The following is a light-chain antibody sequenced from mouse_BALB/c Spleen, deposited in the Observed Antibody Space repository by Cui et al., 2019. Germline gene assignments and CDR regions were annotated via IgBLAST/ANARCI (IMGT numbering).Light chain of an antibody. V-gene: IGKV4-58*01. J-gene: IGKJ2*01. CDR2: RTS. Sequence: ENVLTQSPAIMAASLGQKVTMTCSASSSVSSSYLHWYQQKSGASPKPLIHRTSNLASGVPARFSGSGSGTSYYLTISSVEAEDDATYYCQQWSGYPYTFGGGTKLEIK. CDR3: QQWSGYPYT. CDR1: SSVSSSY.